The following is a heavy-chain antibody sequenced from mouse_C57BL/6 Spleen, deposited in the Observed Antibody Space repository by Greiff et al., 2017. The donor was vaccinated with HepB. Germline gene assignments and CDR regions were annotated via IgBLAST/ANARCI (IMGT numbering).Heavy chain of an antibody. J-gene: IGHJ4*01. V-gene: IGHV1-59*01. CDR3: ARSHYYGSSPYAMDY. CDR2: IDPSDSYT. D-gene: IGHD1-1*01. Sequence: VQLQQPGAELVRPGTSVKLSCKASGYTFTSYWMHWVKQRPGQGLEWIGVIDPSDSYTNYNQKFKGKATLTVDTSSSTAYMQLSSLTSEDSAVYYCARSHYYGSSPYAMDYWGQGTSVTVSS. CDR1: GYTFTSYW.